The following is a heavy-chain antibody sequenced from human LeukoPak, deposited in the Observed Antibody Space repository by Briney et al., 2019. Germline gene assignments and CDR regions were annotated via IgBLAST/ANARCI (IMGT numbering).Heavy chain of an antibody. D-gene: IGHD4-17*01. CDR1: GYTFTSYG. CDR3: VRVDYGDYIYYYGMDV. Sequence: ASVKVSCKASGYTFTSYGISWVRQATGQGLEWMGWISAYNGNTNYAQKLQGRVTMTTDTSTSTAYMELRSLRSDDTAVYYCVRVDYGDYIYYYGMDVWGQGTTVTVSS. J-gene: IGHJ6*02. CDR2: ISAYNGNT. V-gene: IGHV1-18*01.